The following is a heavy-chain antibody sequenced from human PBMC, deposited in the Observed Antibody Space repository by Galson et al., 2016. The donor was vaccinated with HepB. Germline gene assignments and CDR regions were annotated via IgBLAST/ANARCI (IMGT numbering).Heavy chain of an antibody. CDR1: GDSVSNINAG. Sequence: CAISGDSVSNINAGWYWIRQSPSRGLECLGRTFYRSDWQNDYAESVESRITINPDTSKNEFSLHLSSVTPEDTGVYYCARSHLLGRGFGWWGPGTPVTVSS. J-gene: IGHJ4*02. V-gene: IGHV6-1*01. D-gene: IGHD7-27*01. CDR2: TFYRSDWQN. CDR3: ARSHLLGRGFGW.